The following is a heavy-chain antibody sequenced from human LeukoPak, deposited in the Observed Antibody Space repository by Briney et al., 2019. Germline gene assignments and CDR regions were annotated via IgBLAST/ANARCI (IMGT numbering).Heavy chain of an antibody. CDR1: GDSVSSNSAA. D-gene: IGHD3-16*01. J-gene: IGHJ3*02. V-gene: IGHV6-1*01. Sequence: SQTLSLTCAISGDSVSSNSAAWNWIRQSPSRGLEWLGRTYYRSKWYNDYAVSVKSRITVNPDTSKNQFSLHLTSVTPADTAVYYCARDGGLGLDTLDIWGQGTMVTVSS. CDR2: TYYRSKWYN. CDR3: ARDGGLGLDTLDI.